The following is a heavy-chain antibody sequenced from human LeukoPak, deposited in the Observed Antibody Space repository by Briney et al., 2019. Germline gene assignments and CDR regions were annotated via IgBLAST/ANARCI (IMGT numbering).Heavy chain of an antibody. Sequence: PSETLSLTCTVSGGSISGYYWGWIRQPPGKGLEWIGSIYHSGSTYYNPSLKSRVTISVDTSKNQFSLKLNSVPAADTAVYYCAGLWDKEFDYWGQGTLVTVSS. CDR3: AGLWDKEFDY. J-gene: IGHJ4*02. CDR1: GGSISGYY. CDR2: IYHSGST. D-gene: IGHD5-18*01. V-gene: IGHV4-38-2*02.